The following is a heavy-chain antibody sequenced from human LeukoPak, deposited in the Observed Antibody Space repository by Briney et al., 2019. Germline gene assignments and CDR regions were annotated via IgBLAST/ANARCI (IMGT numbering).Heavy chain of an antibody. CDR3: ARAFALGGAMVTSYWFDS. CDR1: GYTFTGYY. Sequence: GASVKVSCKASGYTFTGYYMHWVRQAPGQGLEWMGWINPNSGGTNYAQKFQGRVTMTRDTSISTAYMELSRLRSDDTAVYYCARAFALGGAMVTSYWFDSWGQGTLVTVSS. V-gene: IGHV1-2*02. J-gene: IGHJ5*01. CDR2: INPNSGGT. D-gene: IGHD5-18*01.